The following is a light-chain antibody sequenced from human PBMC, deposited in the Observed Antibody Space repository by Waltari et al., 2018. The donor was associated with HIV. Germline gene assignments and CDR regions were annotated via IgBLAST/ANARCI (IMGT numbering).Light chain of an antibody. CDR2: DAS. CDR3: QQYDNVPPL. V-gene: IGKV1-33*01. Sequence: DIQMTQYPSSLSASVGDRVTITCQASHDIKNFLNWFQPKPGKAPKLLIYDASTLETWVRSRFSGSGSGTDFTLTISSLQPEDIATYYCQQYDNVPPLFGQGTKLEI. CDR1: HDIKNF. J-gene: IGKJ2*01.